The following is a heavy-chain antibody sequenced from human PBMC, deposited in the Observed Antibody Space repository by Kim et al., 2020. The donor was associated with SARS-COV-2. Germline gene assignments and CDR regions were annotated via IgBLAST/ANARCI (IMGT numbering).Heavy chain of an antibody. J-gene: IGHJ4*02. CDR3: ARDLRDSGSGIDY. D-gene: IGHD3-10*01. Sequence: SETLSLTCTVSGGSISSSSYYWAWIRQPPGKGLEWIGSIYYSGSTYYNPSLKSRVTVSVDTSRNQFSLKLTSVTAADTAVYYCARDLRDSGSGIDYWGQG. V-gene: IGHV4-39*07. CDR1: GGSISSSSYY. CDR2: IYYSGST.